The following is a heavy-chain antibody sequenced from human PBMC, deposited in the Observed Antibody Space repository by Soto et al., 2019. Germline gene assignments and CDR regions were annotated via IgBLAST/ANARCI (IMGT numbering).Heavy chain of an antibody. CDR3: ARRHYYGSD. CDR1: GFTVSSDY. CDR2: IYSGGST. V-gene: IGHV3-66*04. J-gene: IGHJ4*02. Sequence: EVKLVESGGGLVQPGWSLRLSWSVSGFTVSSDYKTWVRQAPGKGLECVSIIYSGGSTDYADSVKARFIISRDNSKNTLYLQMNSQRVEDTAVYYCARRHYYGSDWGQGTLVTVSS. D-gene: IGHD3-10*01.